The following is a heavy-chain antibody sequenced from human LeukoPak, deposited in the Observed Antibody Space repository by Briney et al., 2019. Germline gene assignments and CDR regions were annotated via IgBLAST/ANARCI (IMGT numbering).Heavy chain of an antibody. CDR3: AKDKNTVTTYYYYGMDV. CDR1: GLTFSSYA. CDR2: ISGSGGST. Sequence: GGSLRLSCAASGLTFSSYAMSWVRQAPGRGLEWVSAISGSGGSTYYADSVKGRFTISRDNSKNTLYLQMNSLRAEDTAVYYCAKDKNTVTTYYYYGMDVWGQGTTVTVSS. J-gene: IGHJ6*02. D-gene: IGHD4-17*01. V-gene: IGHV3-23*01.